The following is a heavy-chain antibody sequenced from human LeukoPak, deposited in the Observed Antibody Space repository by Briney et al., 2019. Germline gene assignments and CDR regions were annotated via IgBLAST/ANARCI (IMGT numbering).Heavy chain of an antibody. CDR1: GFTFSSYS. Sequence: GGSLRLSCAASGFTFSSYSMNWVRQAPGKGLEWVSYISSSSSTIYYADSVKGQFTISRDNAKNSLYLQMNSLRAEDTAVYYCARDGFLEWRDAFDIWGQGTMVTVSS. CDR2: ISSSSSTI. V-gene: IGHV3-48*04. J-gene: IGHJ3*02. D-gene: IGHD3-3*01. CDR3: ARDGFLEWRDAFDI.